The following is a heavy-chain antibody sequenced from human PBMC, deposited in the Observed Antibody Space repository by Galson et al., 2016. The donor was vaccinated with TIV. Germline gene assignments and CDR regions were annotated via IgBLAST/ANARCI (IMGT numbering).Heavy chain of an antibody. V-gene: IGHV6-1*01. J-gene: IGHJ4*02. CDR3: ARGAPSVFGVIMTLDY. CDR2: TYYRSTWYN. Sequence: CAISGDSVFSTSAAWNWIRQSPSRGLEWLGRTYYRSTWYNDYAASLKRRITINPDTSKNQFSLQLTSVTPEDAAVYYCARGAPSVFGVIMTLDYWGQGTLVTVSS. D-gene: IGHD3-3*01. CDR1: GDSVFSTSAA.